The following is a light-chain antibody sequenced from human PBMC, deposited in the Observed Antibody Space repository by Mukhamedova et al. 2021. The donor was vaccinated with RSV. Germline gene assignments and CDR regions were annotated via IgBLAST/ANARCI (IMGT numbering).Light chain of an antibody. CDR1: QSVGSY. CDR2: TAS. J-gene: IGKJ3*01. V-gene: IGKV3-20*01. CDR3: QHSAAP. Sequence: GERAPPSCRASQSVGSYLAWYQQKPGQAPRLLIYTASSRATGISDRFSGSGSGTDFTLTISRLEPEDFAVYYCQHSAAPFGART.